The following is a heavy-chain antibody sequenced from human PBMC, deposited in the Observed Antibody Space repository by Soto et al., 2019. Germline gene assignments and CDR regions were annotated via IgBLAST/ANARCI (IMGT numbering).Heavy chain of an antibody. CDR1: CYTFISQG. CDR2: INPNSGGT. J-gene: IGHJ5*02. V-gene: IGHV1-2*04. Sequence: ASVKVSCKTSCYTFISQGISWVRQAPGQGLEWMGWINPNSGGTNYAQKFQGWVTMTRDTSISTAYMELSRLRSDDTAVYYCARGILGLWFDPWGQGTLVTVSS. CDR3: ARGILGLWFDP.